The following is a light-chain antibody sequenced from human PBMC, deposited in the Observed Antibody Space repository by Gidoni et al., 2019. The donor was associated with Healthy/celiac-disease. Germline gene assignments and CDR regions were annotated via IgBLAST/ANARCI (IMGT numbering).Light chain of an antibody. J-gene: IGLJ2*01. CDR1: RSNIGNNY. CDR3: GTWDSSLSAWV. V-gene: IGLV1-51*01. Sequence: SVLTQPPSVSAAPDQKVTISCSGSRSNIGNNYVSWYQQLPGTAPKLLIYDNNKRPSGIPDRFSGSKSGTSATLGITGLQTGDEADYYCGTWDSSLSAWVFGGGTKLTVL. CDR2: DNN.